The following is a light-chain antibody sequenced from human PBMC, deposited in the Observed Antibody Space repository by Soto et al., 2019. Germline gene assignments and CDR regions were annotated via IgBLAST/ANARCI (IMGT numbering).Light chain of an antibody. CDR1: SSDVGGYDY. CDR2: DVS. J-gene: IGLJ1*01. V-gene: IGLV2-8*01. CDR3: SSYAGTHIV. Sequence: QSALTQPPSASGSPGQSVAISCTGTSSDVGGYDYVSWYQQYPGKAPKLMIYDVSKRPSGVPDRFSGSKSGNTASLTVSGLQADDEADSYCSSYAGTHIVFGTGTKLTVL.